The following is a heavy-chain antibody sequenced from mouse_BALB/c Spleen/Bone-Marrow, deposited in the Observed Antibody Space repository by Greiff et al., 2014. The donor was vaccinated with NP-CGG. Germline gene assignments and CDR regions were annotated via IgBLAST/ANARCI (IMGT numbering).Heavy chain of an antibody. V-gene: IGHV1-18*01. CDR1: GYSFTXYT. CDR3: AGEVRPHWYFDV. CDR2: INPYNGGT. D-gene: IGHD2-14*01. Sequence: VQLQQPGPELVKPGASMKISCKASGYSFTXYTMNWVKXXXXKNLEWIGLINPYNGGTSYNQKFKGKATLTVDKSSSTAYMELLSLTSEDSAVYYCAGEVRPHWYFDVWGAGTTVTVSS. J-gene: IGHJ1*01.